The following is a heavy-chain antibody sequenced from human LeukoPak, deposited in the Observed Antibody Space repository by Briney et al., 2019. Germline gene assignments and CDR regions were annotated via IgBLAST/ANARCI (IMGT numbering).Heavy chain of an antibody. CDR3: ARADYYYDSSGYWADAFDI. CDR2: IIPIFGTA. J-gene: IGHJ3*02. Sequence: ASVTVSFKASGSTFSIYAISWVRQAPGQGLEWMGGIIPIFGTANYAQKFQGRVTITTDESTSTAYMELSSLRSEDTAVYYCARADYYYDSSGYWADAFDIWGQGTMVTVSS. V-gene: IGHV1-69*05. D-gene: IGHD3-22*01. CDR1: GSTFSIYA.